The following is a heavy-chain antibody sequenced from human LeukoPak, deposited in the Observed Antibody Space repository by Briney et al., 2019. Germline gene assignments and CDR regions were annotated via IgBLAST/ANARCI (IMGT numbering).Heavy chain of an antibody. V-gene: IGHV3-21*05. D-gene: IGHD2-2*01. J-gene: IGHJ4*02. CDR2: INTDSSDI. CDR3: ARDTFQPGLIDS. Sequence: GGSLRLSCAASGFTFSRFAMSWVRQAPGKGLEWVSYINTDSSDIHYADSVKGRFTISRDNARNTLYLQLSSLRAEDSAVYYCARDTFQPGLIDSWGQGTLVTVSS. CDR1: GFTFSRFA.